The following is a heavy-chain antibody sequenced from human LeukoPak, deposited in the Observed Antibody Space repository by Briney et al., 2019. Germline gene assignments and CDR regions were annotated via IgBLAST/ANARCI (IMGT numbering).Heavy chain of an antibody. CDR2: IRYDGSNK. CDR3: AKDLSSNYYDSSGSADY. V-gene: IGHV3-30*02. Sequence: PGGSLRLSCAASGFTFSSYGMHWVRQAPGKGLEWVAFIRYDGSNKYYADSVKGRFTISRDNSKNTLYLQMNSLRAEDTAVYYCAKDLSSNYYDSSGSADYWGQGTLVTVSS. D-gene: IGHD3-22*01. CDR1: GFTFSSYG. J-gene: IGHJ4*02.